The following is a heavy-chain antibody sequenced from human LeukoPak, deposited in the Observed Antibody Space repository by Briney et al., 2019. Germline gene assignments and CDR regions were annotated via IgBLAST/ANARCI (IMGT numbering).Heavy chain of an antibody. V-gene: IGHV5-51*01. CDR3: ARPTGVEMAPFDY. Sequence: GESLKISCKGSGYSFTSYWIGWVRQMPGKGLEWMGIIYPDDSDTRYSPSFQGQVTISADKSVSTAYLQWSSLKASDTAMYYCARPTGVEMAPFDYWGQGTLVTVSS. CDR2: IYPDDSDT. CDR1: GYSFTSYW. J-gene: IGHJ4*02. D-gene: IGHD5-24*01.